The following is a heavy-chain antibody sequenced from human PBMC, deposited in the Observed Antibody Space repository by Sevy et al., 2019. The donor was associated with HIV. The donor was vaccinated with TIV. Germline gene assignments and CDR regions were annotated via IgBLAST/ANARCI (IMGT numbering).Heavy chain of an antibody. J-gene: IGHJ4*02. CDR1: GGTFSSYG. Sequence: PSVKVSCKASGGTFSSYGISWVRQAPGQGLEWMGGIIPILGTVNYAQKFQGRVTITADESTKTAYMELSSLRSEDTSVYYCARRGGNGWYYFDYWGQETLVTVSS. CDR2: IIPILGTV. CDR3: ARRGGNGWYYFDY. D-gene: IGHD6-19*01. V-gene: IGHV1-69*13.